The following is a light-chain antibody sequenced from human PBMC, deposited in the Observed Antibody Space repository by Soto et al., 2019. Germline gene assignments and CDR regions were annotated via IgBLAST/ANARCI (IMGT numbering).Light chain of an antibody. CDR2: EAS. Sequence: TQSPATLSVSPGERATLSCRASQGISRYLAWHQQKPGRAPKVLIYEASTLQSGVPSRFSGSGSGTEFTLTISSLQPEDFATYYCQQLNSYPFTFGPGTKVDIK. CDR3: QQLNSYPFT. J-gene: IGKJ3*01. V-gene: IGKV1-9*01. CDR1: QGISRY.